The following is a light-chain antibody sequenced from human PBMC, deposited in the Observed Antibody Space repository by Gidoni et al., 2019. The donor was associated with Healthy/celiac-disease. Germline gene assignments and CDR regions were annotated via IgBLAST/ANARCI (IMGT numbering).Light chain of an antibody. Sequence: QSALTQDPSASGAPGQAVTISCTGTSSDVGSYKYVSWYQQHPGKVTKLMIYEVSKRPSGVPARFPCSTSCNPASLTVSGLHAVDDAYYYCSSYAVITNWVFGGGTKVTVL. V-gene: IGLV2-8*01. CDR1: SSDVGSYKY. CDR3: SSYAVITNWV. CDR2: EVS. J-gene: IGLJ3*02.